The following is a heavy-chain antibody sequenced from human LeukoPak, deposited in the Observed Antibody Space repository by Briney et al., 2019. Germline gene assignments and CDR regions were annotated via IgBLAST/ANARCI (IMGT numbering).Heavy chain of an antibody. V-gene: IGHV4-38-2*02. CDR2: IYHSGST. D-gene: IGHD7-27*01. CDR3: ASRKLGNDY. J-gene: IGHJ4*02. CDR1: GYSISSGYY. Sequence: SETLSLTCTVSGYSISSGYYWGWIRQPPGKGLEWIGSIYHSGSTSYSPSLKSRVTISADTSQNQFSLKLSSVTAADTAVYYCASRKLGNDYWGQGTLVTVSS.